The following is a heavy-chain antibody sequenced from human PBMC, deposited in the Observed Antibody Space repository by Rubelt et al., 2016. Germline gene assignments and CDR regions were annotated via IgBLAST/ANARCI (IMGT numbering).Heavy chain of an antibody. CDR3: ATVQQNWFAMVRGVVNDY. Sequence: QVQLVQSGAEVKKPGASVKVSCKVSGYTLTELSMHWVRQAPGKGLEWMGGFDPEDGETIYAQKFQGRVTMTEDTSTDTAYMALSSLRSEDTAVYYCATVQQNWFAMVRGVVNDYWGQGTLVTVSS. CDR1: GYTLTELS. D-gene: IGHD3-10*01. J-gene: IGHJ4*02. V-gene: IGHV1-24*01. CDR2: FDPEDGET.